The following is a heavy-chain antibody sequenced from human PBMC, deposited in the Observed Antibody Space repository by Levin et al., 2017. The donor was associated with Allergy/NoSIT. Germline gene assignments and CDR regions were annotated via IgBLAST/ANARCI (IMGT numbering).Heavy chain of an antibody. CDR2: ISKTGDTI. J-gene: IGHJ3*01. V-gene: IGHV3-48*02. Sequence: PGESLKISCAASGFTFNYYSMNWVRQAPGKGLEWVSYISKTGDTIYYADSVKGRFTISRDNAKKSLYLQMNRLRDEDTAVYYCARDFQLWLGESRTGAFDVWGQGTMVTVSS. D-gene: IGHD3-10*01. CDR1: GFTFNYYS. CDR3: ARDFQLWLGESRTGAFDV.